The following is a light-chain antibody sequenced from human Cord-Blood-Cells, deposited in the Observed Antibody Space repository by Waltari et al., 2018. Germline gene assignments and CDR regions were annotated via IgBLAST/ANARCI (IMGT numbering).Light chain of an antibody. CDR3: CSYAGSSNVV. J-gene: IGLJ2*01. V-gene: IGLV2-23*02. CDR2: DVS. Sequence: QSALTQPASVSGSPGQSITFTCTGTSSDVGGYNYVSWYQQHPGKALKLIIYDVSKRPSGVSNRFSGSKSGNTASLTISGLQAEDEADYYCCSYAGSSNVVFGGGTKLTVL. CDR1: SSDVGGYNY.